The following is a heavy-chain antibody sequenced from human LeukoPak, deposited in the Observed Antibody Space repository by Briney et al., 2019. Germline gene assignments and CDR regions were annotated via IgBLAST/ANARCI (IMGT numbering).Heavy chain of an antibody. CDR2: ISSSSSYI. D-gene: IGHD1-26*01. V-gene: IGHV3-21*01. Sequence: PGGSLRLSCATSGFTFNNYNMNWVRQAPGKGLEWVSSISSSSSYIYYADSVKGRFTISRDNAKNSLYLQMNSLRAEDTAVYYCARDNGATWVPLDYWGQGTLVTVSS. CDR3: ARDNGATWVPLDY. J-gene: IGHJ4*02. CDR1: GFTFNNYN.